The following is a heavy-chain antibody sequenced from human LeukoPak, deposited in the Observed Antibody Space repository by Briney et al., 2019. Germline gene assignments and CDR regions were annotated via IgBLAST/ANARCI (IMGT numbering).Heavy chain of an antibody. D-gene: IGHD6-13*01. CDR2: INAGNGNT. Sequence: GASVKVSCKASGYTFTSYAMHWVRQAPGERLEWMGWINAGNGNTKYSQKFQGRVTITADESTSTAYMELRSLRSDDTAVYYCARDQEFYSSSCDYWGQGTLVTVSS. V-gene: IGHV1-3*01. CDR3: ARDQEFYSSSCDY. CDR1: GYTFTSYA. J-gene: IGHJ4*02.